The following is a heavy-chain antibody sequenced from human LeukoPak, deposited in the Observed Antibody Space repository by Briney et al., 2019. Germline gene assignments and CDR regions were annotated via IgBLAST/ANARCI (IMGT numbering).Heavy chain of an antibody. CDR3: ARVNRSTQYYDFWSAKYYFDY. CDR2: IYYSGST. Sequence: SQTLSLTCTVSGGSISSGDYYWSWIRQPPGKGLEWIGYIYYSGSTYYNPSLKSRVTISVDTSKNQFSLKLSSGTAADTAVYYCARVNRSTQYYDFWSAKYYFDYWGQGTLVTVSS. CDR1: GGSISSGDYY. V-gene: IGHV4-30-4*01. J-gene: IGHJ4*02. D-gene: IGHD3-3*01.